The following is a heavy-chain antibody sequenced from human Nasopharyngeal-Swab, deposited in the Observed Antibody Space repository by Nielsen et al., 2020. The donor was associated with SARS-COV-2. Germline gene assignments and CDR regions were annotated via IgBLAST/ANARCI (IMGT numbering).Heavy chain of an antibody. Sequence: GESLKISCAASGFTFSGSAMHWVRQASRKGLEWVGRIRSKANSYATAYAASVKGRFTISRDDSKNTVYLQMNSLKTEDTAVYYCTSPGVQITARRDDYWGQGTLVTVSS. V-gene: IGHV3-73*01. CDR3: TSPGVQITARRDDY. D-gene: IGHD1-14*01. CDR1: GFTFSGSA. CDR2: IRSKANSYAT. J-gene: IGHJ4*02.